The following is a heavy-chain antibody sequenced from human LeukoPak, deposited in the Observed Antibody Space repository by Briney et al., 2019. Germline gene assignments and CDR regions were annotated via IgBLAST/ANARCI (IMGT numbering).Heavy chain of an antibody. J-gene: IGHJ4*02. CDR3: ARGDQLLDY. CDR2: IYYSGST. CDR1: GGSISSYY. Sequence: SETLSLTCTVSGGSISSYYWSWIWQPPGKGLEWIGYIYYSGSTNYNPSLKSRVTISVDTSKNQFSLKLSPVTAADTAVYYCARGDQLLDYWGQGTLVTVSS. V-gene: IGHV4-59*01. D-gene: IGHD2-2*01.